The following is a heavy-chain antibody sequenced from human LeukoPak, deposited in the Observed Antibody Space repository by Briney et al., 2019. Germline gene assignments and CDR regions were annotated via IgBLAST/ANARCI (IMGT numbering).Heavy chain of an antibody. CDR3: ARGKRRFDY. Sequence: GGSLRLSCAASGFTFRSYTMNWVRQAPGKGLEWVSSISSSTAYIYYADSLRGRFTISRDNAGNSLFLQMDSLRAEDTAVYYCARGKRRFDYWGQGTLVTVSS. J-gene: IGHJ4*02. CDR2: ISSSTAYI. CDR1: GFTFRSYT. V-gene: IGHV3-21*01.